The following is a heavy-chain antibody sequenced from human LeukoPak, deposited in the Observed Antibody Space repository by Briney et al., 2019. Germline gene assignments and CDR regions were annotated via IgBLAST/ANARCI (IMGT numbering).Heavy chain of an antibody. Sequence: VKVSCKASGGTFSSYAISWVRQAPGQGLEWMGGIIPIFGTANYAQKFQGGVTITADESTSTAYMELSSLRSEDTAVYYCARAPHGYYYYYMDVWGKGTTVTVSS. CDR3: ARAPHGYYYYYMDV. J-gene: IGHJ6*03. V-gene: IGHV1-69*13. CDR2: IIPIFGTA. CDR1: GGTFSSYA.